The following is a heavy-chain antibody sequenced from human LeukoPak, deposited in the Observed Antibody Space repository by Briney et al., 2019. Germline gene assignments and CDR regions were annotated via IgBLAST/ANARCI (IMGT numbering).Heavy chain of an antibody. CDR3: ARGAPLLRFLEWSPTVRTYYFDY. Sequence: PSETLSLTCTVSGGSIFNSNYYWGWIRQPPGKGLEWIGSIYYSGSTYYNPSLKSRVTISVDTSKNQFSLKLSSVTAADTAVYYCARGAPLLRFLEWSPTVRTYYFDYWGQGTLVTVSS. CDR1: GGSIFNSNYY. CDR2: IYYSGST. V-gene: IGHV4-39*07. J-gene: IGHJ4*02. D-gene: IGHD3-3*01.